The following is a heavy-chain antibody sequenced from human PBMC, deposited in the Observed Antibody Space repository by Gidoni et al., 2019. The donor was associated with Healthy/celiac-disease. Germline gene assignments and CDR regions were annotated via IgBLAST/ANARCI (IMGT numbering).Heavy chain of an antibody. CDR3: ARDFSSSSPHWFDP. CDR1: GFTFSSYA. Sequence: QVQLVESGGGVVQPGGSLRLSCAASGFTFSSYAMHWVRQAPGKGLEWLAVISYDGSNKYYADSVKGRFTISRDNSKNTLYLQMNSLRAEDTAVYYCARDFSSSSPHWFDPWGQGTLVTVSS. D-gene: IGHD6-6*01. CDR2: ISYDGSNK. J-gene: IGHJ5*02. V-gene: IGHV3-30-3*01.